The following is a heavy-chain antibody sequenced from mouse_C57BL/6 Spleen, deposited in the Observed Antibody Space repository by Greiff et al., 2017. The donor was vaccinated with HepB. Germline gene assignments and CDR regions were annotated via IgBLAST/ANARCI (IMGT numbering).Heavy chain of an antibody. CDR1: GFTFSSYT. CDR2: ISGGGGNT. J-gene: IGHJ3*01. CDR3: ARQRGGNDYDAFAY. D-gene: IGHD2-4*01. V-gene: IGHV5-9*01. Sequence: EVKLMESGGGLVKPGGSLKLSCAASGFTFSSYTMSWVRQTPEKRLEWVATISGGGGNTYYPDSVKGRFTISRDNAKNTLYLQMSSLRSEDTALYYCARQRGGNDYDAFAYWGQGTLVTVSA.